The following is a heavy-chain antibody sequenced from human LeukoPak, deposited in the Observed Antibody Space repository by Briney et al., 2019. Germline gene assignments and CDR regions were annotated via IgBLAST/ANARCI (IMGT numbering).Heavy chain of an antibody. CDR1: GGSFSGYY. J-gene: IGHJ4*02. Sequence: SETLSLTCAVYGGSFSGYYWSWIRQPPGKGLEWIGEINHSGSTNYNPSLKSRVTISVDTSKNQFSLKLSSVTAADTAVYYCASHAADTAMDPVDYWGQGTLVTVSS. D-gene: IGHD5-18*01. CDR2: INHSGST. CDR3: ASHAADTAMDPVDY. V-gene: IGHV4-34*01.